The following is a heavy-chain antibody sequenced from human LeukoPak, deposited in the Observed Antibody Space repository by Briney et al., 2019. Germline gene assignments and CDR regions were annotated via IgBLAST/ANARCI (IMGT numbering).Heavy chain of an antibody. J-gene: IGHJ6*03. CDR3: ARAGIAAAGSYYYYYMDV. V-gene: IGHV4-59*01. D-gene: IGHD6-13*01. CDR2: ISYSGST. Sequence: SETLSLTCTVSGGSISSYYWSWIRQPPGKGLEWIGYISYSGSTNYNPSLKSRVTISIDTSKNQFSLRLSSVTAADTAVYYCARAGIAAAGSYYYYYMDVWGKGTTVTISS. CDR1: GGSISSYY.